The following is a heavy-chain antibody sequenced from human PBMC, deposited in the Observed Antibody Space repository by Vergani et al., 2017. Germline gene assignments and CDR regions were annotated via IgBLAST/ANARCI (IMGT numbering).Heavy chain of an antibody. CDR1: GFTSAGYA. V-gene: IGHV3-9*02. CDR2: ISWNSNSI. Sequence: EVQLEESGGGLVLPGRSLRLSCVASGFTSAGYAMHWVRQAPGKGLAWVSGISWNSNSIGYADSVKGRFTISRDNAKNFLYLQMNSLRAEDTALYYCAKDLGTSSGGGWFDPWGQGTLVTVSS. D-gene: IGHD6-6*01. CDR3: AKDLGTSSGGGWFDP. J-gene: IGHJ5*02.